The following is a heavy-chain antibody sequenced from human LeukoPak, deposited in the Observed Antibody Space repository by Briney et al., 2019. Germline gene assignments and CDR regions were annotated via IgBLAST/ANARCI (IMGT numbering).Heavy chain of an antibody. D-gene: IGHD3-22*01. V-gene: IGHV3-23*01. J-gene: IGHJ4*02. CDR2: ISGSGGST. CDR1: GFTFSSYA. Sequence: GGSLRLSCAASGFTFSSYAMSWVRQAPGKGLEWVSAISGSGGSTYYADSVKGRFTISRDNSKNTLYLQMNSLRAEDTAVYYCAKDPHGQAYYYDSSGLFYWGQGTLVTVSS. CDR3: AKDPHGQAYYYDSSGLFY.